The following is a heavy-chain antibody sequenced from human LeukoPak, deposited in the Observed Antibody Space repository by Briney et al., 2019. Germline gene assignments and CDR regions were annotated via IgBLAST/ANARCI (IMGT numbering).Heavy chain of an antibody. CDR2: IYYSGST. Sequence: PSQTLSLTCTVSGGSISSGGYYWSWIRQHRGKGLEWIGYIYYSGSTYYNPSLKSRVTISVDTSKNQSSLKLSSVTAADTAVYYCARDWNLAFDIWGQGTMVTVSS. V-gene: IGHV4-31*03. D-gene: IGHD1-7*01. CDR1: GGSISSGGYY. J-gene: IGHJ3*02. CDR3: ARDWNLAFDI.